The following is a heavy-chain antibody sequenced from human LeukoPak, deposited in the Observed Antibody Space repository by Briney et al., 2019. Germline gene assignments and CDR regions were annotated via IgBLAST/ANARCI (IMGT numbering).Heavy chain of an antibody. J-gene: IGHJ4*02. CDR1: GGSFSDYY. CDR3: ARIQLWPLHYFDY. V-gene: IGHV4-34*01. Sequence: SETLSLTCAVYGGSFSDYYWSWIRPPPGKGLEWIGEINHSGDTKYNPSLKSRVTISVDTYKNQFSLKVSSVTAADTAVYYCARIQLWPLHYFDYWGQGTLVTVSS. CDR2: INHSGDT. D-gene: IGHD5-18*01.